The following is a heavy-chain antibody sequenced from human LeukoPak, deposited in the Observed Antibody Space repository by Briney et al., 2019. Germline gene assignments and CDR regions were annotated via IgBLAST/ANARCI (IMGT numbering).Heavy chain of an antibody. CDR1: GYTFTSYY. V-gene: IGHV1-46*01. J-gene: IGHJ3*02. CDR2: INPSGGST. D-gene: IGHD1-26*01. Sequence: ASVKVSCKASGYTFTSYYMHWVRQAPGQGLEWMGIINPSGGSTSYAKKFQGRVTMTRDTSTSTVYMELSSLRSEDTAVYYCARDGPVGATTGAFDIWGQGTMVTVSS. CDR3: ARDGPVGATTGAFDI.